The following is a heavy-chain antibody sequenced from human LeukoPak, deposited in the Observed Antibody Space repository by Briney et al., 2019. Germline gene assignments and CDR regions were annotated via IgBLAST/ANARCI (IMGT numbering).Heavy chain of an antibody. V-gene: IGHV1-8*01. D-gene: IGHD3-10*01. CDR2: MNPNSGNT. J-gene: IGHJ4*02. CDR1: GYTFTSYD. Sequence: VASVKVSCKASGYTFTSYDINWVRQATGQGLEWMGWMNPNSGNTGYAQKFQGRVTMTRNTSISTAYMELRSLRSDDTAVYYCARVDTMVRGVSLFDYWGQGTLVTVSS. CDR3: ARVDTMVRGVSLFDY.